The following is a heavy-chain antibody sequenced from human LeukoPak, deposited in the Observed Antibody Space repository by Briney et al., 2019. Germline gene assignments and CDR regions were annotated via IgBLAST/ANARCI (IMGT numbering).Heavy chain of an antibody. CDR1: GFSFSDHY. Sequence: GGSLRLSCAASGFSFSDHYMDWVRQAPGKRLEWVGRTRDKANSFTTGYAASVKGRFTISRDDSKNSLYLQMNSLKTEDTAVYYCARSCRRCRNDYWGQGTLVTVSS. CDR3: ARSCRRCRNDY. CDR2: TRDKANSFTT. J-gene: IGHJ4*02. V-gene: IGHV3-72*01. D-gene: IGHD3-16*02.